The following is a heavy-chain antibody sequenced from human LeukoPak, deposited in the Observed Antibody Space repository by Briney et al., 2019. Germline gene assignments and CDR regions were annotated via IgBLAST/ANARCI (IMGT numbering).Heavy chain of an antibody. J-gene: IGHJ5*02. D-gene: IGHD2-2*01. CDR1: GGSISSSSYY. V-gene: IGHV4-39*01. CDR3: ARQVRGLFDP. CDR2: IYYSGST. Sequence: SETLSLTCTVSGGSISSSSYYWGWIRQPPGKGLEWIGSIYYSGSTYYNPSLKSRVTMSVDTSKNQFSLKLSSVTAADTAVYYCARQVRGLFDPWGQGTLVTVSS.